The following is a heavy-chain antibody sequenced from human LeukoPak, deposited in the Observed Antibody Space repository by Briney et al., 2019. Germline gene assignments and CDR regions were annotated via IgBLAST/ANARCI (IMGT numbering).Heavy chain of an antibody. D-gene: IGHD2-2*01. J-gene: IGHJ4*02. CDR1: GFTVSDNY. CDR3: ARDSRYCSSTSCYFDY. CDR2: IYSGGTT. V-gene: IGHV3-66*02. Sequence: GGSLRLSCAASGFTVSDNYMSWVRQAPGKGLEWVSVIYSGGTTYYADSVKGRFTISRDESKNTLYLQMNRLRAEDTAVYYCARDSRYCSSTSCYFDYWGQGTLVTVSS.